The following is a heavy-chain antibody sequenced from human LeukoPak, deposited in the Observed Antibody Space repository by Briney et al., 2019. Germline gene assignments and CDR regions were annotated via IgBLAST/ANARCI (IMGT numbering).Heavy chain of an antibody. CDR2: ISYDGSNK. V-gene: IGHV3-30*18. CDR3: AKDLVFEGYRYAPGYFDY. CDR1: GFTFSNYG. D-gene: IGHD5-18*01. J-gene: IGHJ4*02. Sequence: GGSLRLSCAASGFTFSNYGMHWVRQAPGTGLEWVALISYDGSNKYYADSVKGRFPISRDNSKNTLYLQMNSLRAEDTAVYYCAKDLVFEGYRYAPGYFDYWGQGTLVTVSS.